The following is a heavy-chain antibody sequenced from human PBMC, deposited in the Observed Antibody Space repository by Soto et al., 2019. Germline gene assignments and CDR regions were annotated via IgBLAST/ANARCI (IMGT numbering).Heavy chain of an antibody. J-gene: IGHJ5*02. V-gene: IGHV3-23*01. CDR2: ISGSGSRT. Sequence: KGLEWVSTISGSGSRTHYADFVKGRFTISRGDSKKTVYLQMYSLGAEDTALYFCTKEHAGRSIGVRRSCSAPWRKRTQVTVSS. CDR3: TKEHAGRSIGVRRSCSAP. D-gene: IGHD6-6*01.